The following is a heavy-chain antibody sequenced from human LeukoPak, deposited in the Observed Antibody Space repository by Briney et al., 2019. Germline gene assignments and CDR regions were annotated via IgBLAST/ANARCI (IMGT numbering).Heavy chain of an antibody. D-gene: IGHD2-15*01. CDR3: ARHGVATAIVY. V-gene: IGHV4-4*07. CDR1: GGSISSYY. J-gene: IGHJ4*02. Sequence: SETLTHTCTVSGGSISSYYWSWIRQPAGKGLEWIGRIYASGNTNYNPSLKSRVTMSVDTSKNLFALKLSSVTAADTAVYYCARHGVATAIVYWVQGTLVTVSS. CDR2: IYASGNT.